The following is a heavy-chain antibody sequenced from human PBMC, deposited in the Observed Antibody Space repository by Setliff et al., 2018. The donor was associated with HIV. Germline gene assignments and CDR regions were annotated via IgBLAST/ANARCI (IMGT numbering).Heavy chain of an antibody. CDR1: GYTFTSYG. J-gene: IGHJ5*02. D-gene: IGHD1-20*01. CDR3: ARGFYSWNL. Sequence: VSCKASGYTFTSYGISWVRQAPGQGLEWMGWMHPGSGNTGFAAKFQGRVTMTRDTSTQTAYMELTSLTFHDTAVYYCARGFYSWNLWGQGTLVTVSS. V-gene: IGHV1-8*02. CDR2: MHPGSGNT.